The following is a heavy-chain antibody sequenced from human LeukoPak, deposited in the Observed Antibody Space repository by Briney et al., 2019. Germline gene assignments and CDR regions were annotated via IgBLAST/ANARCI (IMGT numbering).Heavy chain of an antibody. CDR2: IWYDGSNK. J-gene: IGHJ3*02. CDR1: GFTFSSYG. D-gene: IGHD6-13*01. Sequence: PGRSLRLSCAACGFTFSSYGMHWVRQAPGKGLEWVAGIWYDGSNKYYADSVKGRFTISRDNSKNTLYLQMNSLRAEDTAVYYCARDKSWPPLGDAFDIWGQGTMVTVSS. CDR3: ARDKSWPPLGDAFDI. V-gene: IGHV3-33*01.